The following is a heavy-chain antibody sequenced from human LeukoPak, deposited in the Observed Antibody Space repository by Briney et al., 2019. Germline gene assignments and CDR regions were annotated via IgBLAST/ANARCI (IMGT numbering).Heavy chain of an antibody. J-gene: IGHJ6*03. D-gene: IGHD2-2*01. V-gene: IGHV3-9*01. CDR3: VKGHCSSSCVPNYYYYMDV. CDR1: GFTFDEHA. CDR2: SSLHRGSI. Sequence: GRSLRLSCAGSGFTFDEHAMHWVRKAPGQGLGLDSGSSLHRGSIAYADSVKGRFTISRDNAKNLLFLQMSSLRAADTALYYCVKGHCSSSCVPNYYYYMDVWGTGTTVTVSS.